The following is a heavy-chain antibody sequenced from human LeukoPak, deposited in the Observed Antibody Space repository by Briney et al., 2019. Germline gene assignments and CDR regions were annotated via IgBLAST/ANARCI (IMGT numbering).Heavy chain of an antibody. J-gene: IGHJ4*02. CDR1: GFTFSSYA. D-gene: IGHD7-27*01. V-gene: IGHV3-30-3*01. CDR3: ARAGYFDY. Sequence: PGRSLRLSCAASGFTFSSYAMHWVRQAPGKGLEWVAVISYDGSNKYYADSVKGRFTISRDNAKNSLYLQMNSLRAEDTAVYYCARAGYFDYWGQGTLVTVSS. CDR2: ISYDGSNK.